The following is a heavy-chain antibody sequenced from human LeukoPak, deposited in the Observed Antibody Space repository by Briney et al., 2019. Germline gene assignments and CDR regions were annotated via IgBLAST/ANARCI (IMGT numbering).Heavy chain of an antibody. V-gene: IGHV3-33*01. J-gene: IGHJ6*02. D-gene: IGHD2/OR15-2a*01. CDR3: ARDVNSKFLDYYYGMDV. CDR1: GFTFSSYG. Sequence: GGPLRLSCAASGFTFSSYGMHWVRQAPGKGLEWVAVIWYDGSNKYYADSVKGRFTISRGNSKNTLYLQMNSLRAEDTAVYYCARDVNSKFLDYYYGMDVWGQGTTVTVSS. CDR2: IWYDGSNK.